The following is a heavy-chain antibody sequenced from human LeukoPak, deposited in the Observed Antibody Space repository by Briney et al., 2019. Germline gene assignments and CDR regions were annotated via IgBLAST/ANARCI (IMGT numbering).Heavy chain of an antibody. D-gene: IGHD4-23*01. CDR3: ARHGPWDYGGNSGEWFDP. V-gene: IGHV3-11*06. CDR2: ISSSSSYT. CDR1: GFTFSDYY. Sequence: GGSLRLSCAASGFTFSDYYMSWIRQAPGGGLEWVSCISSSSSYTNYADSVKGRFTISRDNAKNSLYLQMNSLRAEDTAVYYCARHGPWDYGGNSGEWFDPWGQGTLVTVSS. J-gene: IGHJ5*02.